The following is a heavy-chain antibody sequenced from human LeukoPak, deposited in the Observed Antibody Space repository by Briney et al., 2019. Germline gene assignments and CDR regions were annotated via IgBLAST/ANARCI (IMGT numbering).Heavy chain of an antibody. CDR3: AREYYYGSGNYYNRIDY. V-gene: IGHV1-2*02. J-gene: IGHJ4*02. D-gene: IGHD3-10*01. Sequence: ASVKVSCKASGYTFTGYYMHWVRQAPGQGLEWMGWIDPNSGGTNYAQKFQGRVTMTRDTSISIAYMVLNRLRSDDTAVYYCAREYYYGSGNYYNRIDYWGQGTLVTVSS. CDR1: GYTFTGYY. CDR2: IDPNSGGT.